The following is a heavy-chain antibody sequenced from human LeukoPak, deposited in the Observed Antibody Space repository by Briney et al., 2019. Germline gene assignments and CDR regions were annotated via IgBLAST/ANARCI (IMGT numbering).Heavy chain of an antibody. CDR3: ARAGTYSSSRWYFDL. CDR1: GGSISSGDYS. Sequence: PSETLSLTCTVSGGSISSGDYSWSWLRQPPGKGLEWIGYIYYSGSTYYNPSLKSRVTITVDTSKNQFSLKLSSVTAADTAVYYCARAGTYSSSRWYFDLWGRGTLVTVSS. J-gene: IGHJ2*01. V-gene: IGHV4-30-4*01. CDR2: IYYSGST. D-gene: IGHD6-6*01.